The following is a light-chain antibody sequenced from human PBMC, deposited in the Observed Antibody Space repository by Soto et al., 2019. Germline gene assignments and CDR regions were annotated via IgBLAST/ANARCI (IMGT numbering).Light chain of an antibody. V-gene: IGKV3-15*01. CDR2: GAS. CDR1: QSVSSY. CDR3: QQYHKWPLT. J-gene: IGKJ4*01. Sequence: EIVLTQSPATLSLSPGERATLSCRASQSVSSYLAWYQQKPGQAPRLLMYGASTRATGIPASFSGSGSGTEFIPTISSLQSEDFAVYYCQQYHKWPLTFGGGTKVDIK.